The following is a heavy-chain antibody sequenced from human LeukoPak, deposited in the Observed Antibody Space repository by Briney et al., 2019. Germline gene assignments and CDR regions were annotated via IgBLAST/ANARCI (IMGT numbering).Heavy chain of an antibody. J-gene: IGHJ2*01. CDR3: AGYYDSSGYSPNWYFDL. V-gene: IGHV4-59*08. Sequence: SETLSLTCTVSGGSISSYYWSWIRQSPGKGLEWIGYIYYSGSTNFNPSLKSRVTISVDTSKNQFSLKLSSVTAADTAVYYCAGYYDSSGYSPNWYFDLWGRGTLVTVSS. CDR1: GGSISSYY. D-gene: IGHD3-22*01. CDR2: IYYSGST.